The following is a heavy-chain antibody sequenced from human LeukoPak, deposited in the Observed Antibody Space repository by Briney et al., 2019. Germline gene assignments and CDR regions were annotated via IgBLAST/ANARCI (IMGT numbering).Heavy chain of an antibody. CDR3: AKQGIVGATYFDY. Sequence: GGSLRLSCAASGFTFNTNAMSWVRQAPGKGLEWVSTITSSGGSTYYADSVKGRFTISRDNSKNTLYLQMNSLRAEDTAVYYCAKQGIVGATYFDYWGQGTLVTVSS. J-gene: IGHJ4*02. CDR2: ITSSGGST. CDR1: GFTFNTNA. V-gene: IGHV3-23*01. D-gene: IGHD1-26*01.